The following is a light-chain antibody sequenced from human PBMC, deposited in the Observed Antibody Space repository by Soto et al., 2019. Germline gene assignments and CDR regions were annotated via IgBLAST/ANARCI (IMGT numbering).Light chain of an antibody. Sequence: QSALTQPASVSGSPGQSITISCTGTSSDVGSYNLVSWYQQHPGKAPKLMIYEVSKRPSGVSNRFSGSKSGNTASLTISGLQDEDEADYYCCSYAGSSTVVFGTGTKLTVL. CDR2: EVS. V-gene: IGLV2-23*02. J-gene: IGLJ1*01. CDR1: SSDVGSYNL. CDR3: CSYAGSSTVV.